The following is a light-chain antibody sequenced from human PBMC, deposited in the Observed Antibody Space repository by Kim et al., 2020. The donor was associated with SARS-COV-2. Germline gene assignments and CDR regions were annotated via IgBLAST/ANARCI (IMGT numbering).Light chain of an antibody. Sequence: QSALTQPASVSGSPGQTVTISCTGTSSDVGGQIYVSWYQQHPDKAPKLMIYDVTKRPPGVSDRFSGSKSGNTASLTISGLQSEDDADYYCSSSTSANTYLFGTGTQLTVL. J-gene: IGLJ1*01. V-gene: IGLV2-14*01. CDR1: SSDVGGQIY. CDR3: SSSTSANTYL. CDR2: DVT.